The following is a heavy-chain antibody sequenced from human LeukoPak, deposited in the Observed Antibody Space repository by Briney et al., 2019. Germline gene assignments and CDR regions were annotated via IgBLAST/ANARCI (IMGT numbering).Heavy chain of an antibody. CDR1: GVSFDDYY. V-gene: IGHV4-34*01. D-gene: IGHD4-17*01. Sequence: SETLSLTCAVSGVSFDDYYWSWVRQTPGKGPEWLGEINHSGYTNDSPSLKSRVTLSIDTSRQQFSLNLRSVTVADAGIYYCTRMTTGHDYWGQGTLVTVSS. CDR2: INHSGYT. J-gene: IGHJ4*02. CDR3: TRMTTGHDY.